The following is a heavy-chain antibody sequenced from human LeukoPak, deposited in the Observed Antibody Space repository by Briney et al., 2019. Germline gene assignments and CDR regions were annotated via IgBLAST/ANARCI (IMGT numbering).Heavy chain of an antibody. Sequence: PGGSLRLSCAASGFTFSNNVMSWVRQAPGKGPEWVSSISGSGGSTYYADSVKGRFTISRDNSKNTLYLQMNSLRVEDTAVYYCAEEVGNTYPTFDYWGQGTLVTVSS. CDR1: GFTFSNNV. D-gene: IGHD1-26*01. CDR2: ISGSGGST. V-gene: IGHV3-23*01. J-gene: IGHJ4*02. CDR3: AEEVGNTYPTFDY.